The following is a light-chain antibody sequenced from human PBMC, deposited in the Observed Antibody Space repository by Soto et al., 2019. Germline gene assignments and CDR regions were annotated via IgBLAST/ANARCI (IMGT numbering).Light chain of an antibody. J-gene: IGKJ2*01. Sequence: ERVLTQSPATLSLFPGERATLSCRASQSISSNLAWYQQKPGQAPRLLIYDASNRATGIPARFSGSGSGTDFTLTISSLEPEDVALYFCQQYLTTPHTFGQGTRLEIK. CDR2: DAS. CDR3: QQYLTTPHT. CDR1: QSISSN. V-gene: IGKV3-11*01.